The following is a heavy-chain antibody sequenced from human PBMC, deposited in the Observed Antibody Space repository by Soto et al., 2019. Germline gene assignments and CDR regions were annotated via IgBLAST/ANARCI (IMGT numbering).Heavy chain of an antibody. CDR1: GFTFSSYA. D-gene: IGHD3-3*01. Sequence: GGSLRLSCAASGFTFSSYAMSWVRQAPGKGLEWVSAISGSGGSTYYADSVKGRFTISRDNSKNTLYLQMNSLRAEDTAVYYCAKDGSPFWSGYEDYYYYYYMDVWGKGTTVTVSS. CDR3: AKDGSPFWSGYEDYYYYYYMDV. CDR2: ISGSGGST. V-gene: IGHV3-23*01. J-gene: IGHJ6*03.